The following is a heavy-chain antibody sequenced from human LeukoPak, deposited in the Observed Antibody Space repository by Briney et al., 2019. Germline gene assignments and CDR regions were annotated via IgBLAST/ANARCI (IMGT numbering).Heavy chain of an antibody. CDR3: AKIGEGNYGEYYFDY. Sequence: GGSLRLSCAASGFTFSSYAMRWVRQAPGKGLEWVSAISGSGGSTYYADSVKGRFTISRDNSKNTLYLQMNSLRAEDTAVYYCAKIGEGNYGEYYFDYWGQGTLVTVSS. D-gene: IGHD3-10*01. CDR2: ISGSGGST. V-gene: IGHV3-23*01. CDR1: GFTFSSYA. J-gene: IGHJ4*02.